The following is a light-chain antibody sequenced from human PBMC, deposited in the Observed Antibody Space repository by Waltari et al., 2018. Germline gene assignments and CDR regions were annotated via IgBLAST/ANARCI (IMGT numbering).Light chain of an antibody. CDR3: QQSFSHPRT. V-gene: IGKV1-39*01. CDR1: ETIMNY. Sequence: DIEMTQSPSSLSASVGGRVTVTCRSSETIMNYLNWYQQKPGEAPTLLIFAASSLPSGVPSRFSGSGSGTDFTLTISSLQPEDFATYYCQQSFSHPRTFGRGTTVEI. J-gene: IGKJ4*01. CDR2: AAS.